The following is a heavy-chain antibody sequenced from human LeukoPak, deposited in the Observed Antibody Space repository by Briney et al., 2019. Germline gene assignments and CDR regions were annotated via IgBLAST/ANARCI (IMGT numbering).Heavy chain of an antibody. CDR1: GGSISSSSYY. D-gene: IGHD4-23*01. J-gene: IGHJ3*02. V-gene: IGHV4-39*07. CDR2: IYYSGST. Sequence: SETLSLTCTVSGGSISSSSYYWGWIRQPPGKGLEWIGSIYYSGSTYYNPSLKSRVTISVDTSKNQFSLKLSSVTAADTAVYYCARQATHDYGGNSVAFDIWGQGTMVTVSS. CDR3: ARQATHDYGGNSVAFDI.